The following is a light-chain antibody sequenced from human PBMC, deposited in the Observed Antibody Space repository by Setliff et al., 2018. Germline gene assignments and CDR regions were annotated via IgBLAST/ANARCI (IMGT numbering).Light chain of an antibody. J-gene: IGLJ1*01. CDR2: DVS. V-gene: IGLV2-14*03. CDR1: SNDVGAYNY. Sequence: QSALTQPPSASGSPGQSLTISCTGTSNDVGAYNYVSWYQQHPGKAPKLMIYDVSHRPSGVSHRFSASKSGNTASLTISGLQVEDEADYYCSSYSTRTSLEVFGTGTKATVL. CDR3: SSYSTRTSLEV.